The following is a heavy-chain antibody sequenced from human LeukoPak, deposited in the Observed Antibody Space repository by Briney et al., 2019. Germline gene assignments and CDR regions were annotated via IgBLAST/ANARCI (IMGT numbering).Heavy chain of an antibody. V-gene: IGHV3-30*03. Sequence: PGGSLRLPCVASGFTFSSYGMHWVRQAPGKGLEWVAMISYDGSDKYYAESVKGRFTISRDNSKNTLYLQMNSLRDEDTAMYSCATLLLGVGGDYWGQGTLVTVSS. J-gene: IGHJ4*02. CDR1: GFTFSSYG. D-gene: IGHD2-15*01. CDR3: ATLLLGVGGDY. CDR2: ISYDGSDK.